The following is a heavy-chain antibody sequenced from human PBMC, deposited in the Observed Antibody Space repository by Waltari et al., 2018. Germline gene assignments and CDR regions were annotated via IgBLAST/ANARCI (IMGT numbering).Heavy chain of an antibody. CDR3: VRWHPFPGRFDY. J-gene: IGHJ4*02. Sequence: EVQLVESGGGLIQPGGSLRLSCAASGFTVRSNYMSWVRQAPGKGLEWVSVIYSGGSTYYADSVKGRFTISRDNSKNTLYLQMNSLRAEDTAVYYCVRWHPFPGRFDYWGQGTLVTVSS. CDR1: GFTVRSNY. CDR2: IYSGGST. V-gene: IGHV3-53*01.